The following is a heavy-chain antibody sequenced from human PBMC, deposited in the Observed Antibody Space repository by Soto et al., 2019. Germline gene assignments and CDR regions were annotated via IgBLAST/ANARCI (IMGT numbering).Heavy chain of an antibody. V-gene: IGHV1-18*01. CDR1: GYTFTSYG. J-gene: IGHJ2*01. Sequence: GASVKVSCKASGYTFTSYGISWVRQAPGQGLEWKGWISAYNGNTNYAQKLQGRVTMTTDTSTSTAYIELRSLRSDDTAVYYCARDRSDYDCWSGYLGYWYFDLWGRGTLVTVSS. D-gene: IGHD3-3*01. CDR3: ARDRSDYDCWSGYLGYWYFDL. CDR2: ISAYNGNT.